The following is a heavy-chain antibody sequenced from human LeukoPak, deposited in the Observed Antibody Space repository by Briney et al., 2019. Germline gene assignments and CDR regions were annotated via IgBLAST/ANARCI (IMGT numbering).Heavy chain of an antibody. Sequence: PGGSLRLSCPSSGFTLSNACMSWVRQAPGKGLEWVGRIKSQANGGTTDYAAPVKGRFNILRDDSKTTLYLEIHSLKTEDTAVYYGTALGYPQYFGDWGQGSQVTVSS. CDR1: GFTLSNAC. D-gene: IGHD6-13*01. V-gene: IGHV3-15*01. CDR2: IKSQANGGTT. CDR3: TALGYPQYFGD. J-gene: IGHJ4*02.